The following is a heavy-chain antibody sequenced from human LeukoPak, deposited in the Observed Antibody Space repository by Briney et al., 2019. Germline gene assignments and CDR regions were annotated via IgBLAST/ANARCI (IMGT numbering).Heavy chain of an antibody. D-gene: IGHD5-12*01. CDR2: INPNSGGT. CDR1: GYTFTGYY. CDR3: ARKYKATISFDP. J-gene: IGHJ5*02. V-gene: IGHV1-2*02. Sequence: GTSVKVSCKASGYTFTGYYMHWVRQAPGQGLEWMGWINPNSGGTNYAQKFQGRVTMTRDTSISTAYMELSRLRSDDTAVYYCARKYKATISFDPWGQGTLVTVSS.